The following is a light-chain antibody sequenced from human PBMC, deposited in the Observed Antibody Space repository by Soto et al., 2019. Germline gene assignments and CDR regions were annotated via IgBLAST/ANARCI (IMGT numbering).Light chain of an antibody. CDR2: ATS. V-gene: IGKV3-20*01. CDR3: QQYGTSEII. CDR1: QSVSSN. J-gene: IGKJ5*01. Sequence: EIVLTQSPGTLSLSPGERATLSCRASQSVSSNLAWYQQKPGKAPKLLIYATSSRASGVPDRYSASGSGTDSPLTISRLEPEDFAVFFCQQYGTSEIIFGQGTRLEI.